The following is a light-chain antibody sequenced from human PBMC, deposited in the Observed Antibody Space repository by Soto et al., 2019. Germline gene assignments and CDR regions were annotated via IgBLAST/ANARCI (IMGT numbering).Light chain of an antibody. J-gene: IGKJ5*01. V-gene: IGKV3-15*01. CDR1: QSVNSN. CDR3: QQYHKWPIT. Sequence: EIVMTQSPATLSVSPGGGATLSSRASQSVNSNLAWYRHKPGQAPRLLIYRASTRAAGLPDRFSGSGSGTEFTLTISSLQSEDFAVYYCQQYHKWPITFGQGTRLEIK. CDR2: RAS.